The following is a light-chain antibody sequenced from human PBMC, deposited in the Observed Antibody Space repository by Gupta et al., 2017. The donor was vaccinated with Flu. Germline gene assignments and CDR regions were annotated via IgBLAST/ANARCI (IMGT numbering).Light chain of an antibody. J-gene: IGLJ2*01. CDR3: QSYDSSLSGSVV. Sequence: QSVLTQPPSVSGAPGQRVSISCSGSSSSIGAGYDVHWYQQFPGTAPRLLIDGDNNRSSGVPDRFSGSKSGSSASLAITGVQAEDEADYYCQSYDSSLSGSVVFGGGTRLSVL. CDR2: GDN. V-gene: IGLV1-40*01. CDR1: SSSIGAGYD.